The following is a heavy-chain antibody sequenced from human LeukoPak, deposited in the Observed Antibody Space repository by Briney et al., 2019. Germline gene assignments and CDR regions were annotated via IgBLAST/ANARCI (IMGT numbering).Heavy chain of an antibody. CDR1: GGSFSGYY. CDR2: INHSGST. Sequence: SETLSLTCAVYGGSFSGYYWSWIRQPPGKGLEWIGEINHSGSTNYNPSLKSRATISVDTSKNQFSLKLSSVTAADTAVYYCARGATYCSSTSCSRTIDYWGQGTLVTVSS. J-gene: IGHJ4*02. CDR3: ARGATYCSSTSCSRTIDY. D-gene: IGHD2-2*01. V-gene: IGHV4-34*01.